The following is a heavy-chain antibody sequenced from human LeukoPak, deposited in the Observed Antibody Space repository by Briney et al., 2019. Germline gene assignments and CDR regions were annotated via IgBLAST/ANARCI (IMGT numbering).Heavy chain of an antibody. Sequence: PGGSLRLSCAASGFTFSSYSMNWVRRAPGKGLEWVSSISSSSSYIYYADSVKGRFTISRDNAKNSLYLQMNSLRAEDTAVYYCAAGYCSGGSCSAWKPFDYWGQGTLVTVSS. J-gene: IGHJ4*02. CDR1: GFTFSSYS. CDR2: ISSSSSYI. CDR3: AAGYCSGGSCSAWKPFDY. D-gene: IGHD2-15*01. V-gene: IGHV3-21*01.